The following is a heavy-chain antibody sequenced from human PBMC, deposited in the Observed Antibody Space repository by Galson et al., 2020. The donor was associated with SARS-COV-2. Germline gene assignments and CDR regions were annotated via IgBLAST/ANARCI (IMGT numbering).Heavy chain of an antibody. CDR1: GYTFTSYG. CDR3: ARLQSRITIFGVVTTLDY. J-gene: IGHJ4*02. CDR2: ISAYNGNT. D-gene: IGHD3-3*01. Sequence: GESLKISCKASGYTFTSYGISWVRQAPGQGLEWMGWISAYNGNTNYAQKLQGRVTMTTDTSTSTAYMELRSLRSDDTAVYYCARLQSRITIFGVVTTLDYWGQGTLVTVSS. V-gene: IGHV1-18*01.